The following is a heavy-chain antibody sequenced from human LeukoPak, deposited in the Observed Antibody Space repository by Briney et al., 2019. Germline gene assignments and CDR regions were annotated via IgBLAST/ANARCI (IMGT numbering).Heavy chain of an antibody. CDR1: GFTFSSYA. D-gene: IGHD3-22*01. V-gene: IGHV3-30*04. CDR3: ARGTAYYYDSSGPTIDY. J-gene: IGHJ4*02. Sequence: TGGSLRLSCATSGFTFSSYARHWVRQAPGKGLEWVAVISYDGSNKYYADSVKGRFTISRDNSKNTLYLQMNSLRAEDTAVYYCARGTAYYYDSSGPTIDYWGQGTLVTVSS. CDR2: ISYDGSNK.